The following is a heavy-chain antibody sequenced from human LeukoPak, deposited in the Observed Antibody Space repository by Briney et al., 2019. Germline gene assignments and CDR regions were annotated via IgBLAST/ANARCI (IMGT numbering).Heavy chain of an antibody. J-gene: IGHJ5*02. CDR2: ISWNSGSI. CDR3: AKDRSHFISPNNWFDP. D-gene: IGHD2/OR15-2a*01. V-gene: IGHV3-9*01. CDR1: GFTFDDYA. Sequence: GGSLRLSCAASGFTFDDYAMHWVRQAPGKGLEWVSGISWNSGSIGYADSVKGRFTISRDNAKNSLYLQMNSLRAEDTALYYCAKDRSHFISPNNWFDPWGQGTLVTVSS.